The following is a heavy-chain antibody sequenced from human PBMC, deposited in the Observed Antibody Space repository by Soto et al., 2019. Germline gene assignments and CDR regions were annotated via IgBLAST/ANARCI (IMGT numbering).Heavy chain of an antibody. CDR1: DGSISNFY. Sequence: SETLSVTCTVSDGSISNFYWSWIRQPPGKGLEWIGYISSSGNTNYNPSLKSRVSISVDTSKNQFSLNLTSVTAADTGVYYCARAPMVLTRSYFDSWGQGTPVTVSS. D-gene: IGHD3-22*01. J-gene: IGHJ4*02. V-gene: IGHV4-59*01. CDR2: ISSSGNT. CDR3: ARAPMVLTRSYFDS.